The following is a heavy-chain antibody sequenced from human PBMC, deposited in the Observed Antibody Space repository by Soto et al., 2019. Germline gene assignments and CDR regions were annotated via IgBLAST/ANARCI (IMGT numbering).Heavy chain of an antibody. Sequence: QVQLVQSGAEVKKPGASVRVSCKASGYTFTTYAIHWVRQAPGQGLEWMGWINAGNGNTKYSQKFLGRVTITRDTSASTASMELSSLRSEDTAVYYCARDEDYWGQGTLVTVSS. CDR3: ARDEDY. V-gene: IGHV1-3*01. CDR1: GYTFTTYA. CDR2: INAGNGNT. J-gene: IGHJ4*02.